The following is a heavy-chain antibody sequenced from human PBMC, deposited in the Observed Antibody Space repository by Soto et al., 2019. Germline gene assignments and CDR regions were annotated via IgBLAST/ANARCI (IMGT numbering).Heavy chain of an antibody. CDR3: ARGVLA. V-gene: IGHV4-30-2*01. CDR2: ISPSGSP. D-gene: IGHD2-8*01. J-gene: IGHJ5*02. Sequence: SETLSLTCSVSGGSVNSGGYSWSWIRQPPGKGLEWIGFISPSGSPAYNPSLKSRVTISVDRSNNQISLELSSVTAADTAVYYCARGVLAWGPGTLVTAPQ. CDR1: GGSVNSGGYS.